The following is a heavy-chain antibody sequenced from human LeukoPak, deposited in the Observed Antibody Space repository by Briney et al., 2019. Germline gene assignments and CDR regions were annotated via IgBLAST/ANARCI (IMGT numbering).Heavy chain of an antibody. Sequence: GGSLRLSCAASGFTFSSYAMHWVRQAPGKGLEWVAVISYDGSNKYYADSAKGRFTISRDNSKNTLYLQMNSLRAEDTAVYYCARGEQWLVRGGYYFDYWGQGTLVTVSS. CDR3: ARGEQWLVRGGYYFDY. CDR2: ISYDGSNK. D-gene: IGHD6-19*01. J-gene: IGHJ4*02. CDR1: GFTFSSYA. V-gene: IGHV3-30*04.